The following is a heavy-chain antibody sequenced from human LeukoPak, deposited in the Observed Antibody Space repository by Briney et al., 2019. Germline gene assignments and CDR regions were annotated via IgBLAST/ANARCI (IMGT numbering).Heavy chain of an antibody. Sequence: GGSLRLSCAASGFTVSSNYMSWVRQAPGKGLEWVSVIYSGGSTYYADSVKGRFTISRDNSKNTLYLQMNSLRAEDTAVYYCARCSGYDFVFDYWGQGTPVTVSS. D-gene: IGHD5-12*01. CDR2: IYSGGST. V-gene: IGHV3-66*01. CDR3: ARCSGYDFVFDY. CDR1: GFTVSSNY. J-gene: IGHJ4*02.